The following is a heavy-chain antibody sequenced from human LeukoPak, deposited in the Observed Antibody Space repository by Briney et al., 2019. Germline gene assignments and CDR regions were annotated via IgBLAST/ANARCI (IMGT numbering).Heavy chain of an antibody. D-gene: IGHD2-2*01. J-gene: IGHJ4*02. V-gene: IGHV3-64*01. CDR3: ARGYCSATSCLGGY. CDR1: GFTFSSHA. CDR2: INTNGDST. Sequence: GGSLRLSCAASGFTFSSHAMHWVRQAPGKGLEYVSAINTNGDSTYYANSVKGRFTISRDNSKSTLYLQMGRLRAEDMAVYYCARGYCSATSCLGGYWGQGTLVTVSS.